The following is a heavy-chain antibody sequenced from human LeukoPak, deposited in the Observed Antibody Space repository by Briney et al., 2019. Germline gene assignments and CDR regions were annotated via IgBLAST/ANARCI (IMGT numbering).Heavy chain of an antibody. CDR2: ISSSSSTI. V-gene: IGHV3-48*01. D-gene: IGHD6-13*01. CDR1: GFTFSSYS. CDR3: AREGIERSWYSWWPHAFDI. Sequence: GGSLRLSCAASGFTFSSYSMNWVRQAPGKGLEWVSYISSSSSTIYYADSVRGRFTISRDNAKNSLYLQMNSLRAEDTAVYYCAREGIERSWYSWWPHAFDIWGQGTMVTVSS. J-gene: IGHJ3*02.